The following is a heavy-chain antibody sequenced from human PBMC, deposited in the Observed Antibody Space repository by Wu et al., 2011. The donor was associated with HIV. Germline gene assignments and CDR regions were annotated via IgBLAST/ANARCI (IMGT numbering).Heavy chain of an antibody. CDR2: IIPMFGTV. V-gene: IGHV1-69*14. J-gene: IGHJ6*02. D-gene: IGHD1-26*01. Sequence: QVQLVQSGAEMKRPGSPVKVSCEASRGTFSSHGIDWVRQAPGQGLEWMGGIIPMFGTVKYAQKFEGRVTITADKSTDTAFMEVRSLRSEDTAVYYCGRDESGSSSFYGMDVWGQGTTVTVSS. CDR3: GRDESGSSSFYGMDV. CDR1: RGTFSSHG.